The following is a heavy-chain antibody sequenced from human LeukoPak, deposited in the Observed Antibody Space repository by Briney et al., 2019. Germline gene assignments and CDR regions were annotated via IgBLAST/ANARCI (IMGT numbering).Heavy chain of an antibody. Sequence: GASVKVSCKASGYTFTGYYMHWVRQAPGQGLEWMGWINPNSGGTNYAQKFQGRVTMTRDTSISTAYMELSRLRSDDTAVYYCARVGGGRAGYYFDYWGQGTLVTVSS. CDR2: INPNSGGT. CDR1: GYTFTGYY. D-gene: IGHD2-15*01. J-gene: IGHJ4*02. V-gene: IGHV1-2*02. CDR3: ARVGGGRAGYYFDY.